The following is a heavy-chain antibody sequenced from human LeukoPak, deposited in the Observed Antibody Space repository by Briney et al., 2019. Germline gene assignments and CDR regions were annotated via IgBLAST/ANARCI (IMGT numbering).Heavy chain of an antibody. J-gene: IGHJ4*02. D-gene: IGHD6-13*01. V-gene: IGHV3-30*18. CDR2: ISYDGSNK. CDR3: AKDPKYSSSWLFDY. Sequence: GGSLRLSCAASGFTFSSYGMHRVLQAPGKGLEWVAVISYDGSNKYYADSVKGRFTISRDNSKNTLYLQMNSLRAEDTSVYYCAKDPKYSSSWLFDYWGQGTLVTVSS. CDR1: GFTFSSYG.